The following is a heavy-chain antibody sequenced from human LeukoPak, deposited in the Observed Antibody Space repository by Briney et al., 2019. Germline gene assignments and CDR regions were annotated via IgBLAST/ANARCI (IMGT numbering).Heavy chain of an antibody. CDR1: GGSISSYY. D-gene: IGHD4-23*01. V-gene: IGHV4-59*01. CDR3: ARDEGGNIDP. J-gene: IGHJ5*02. Sequence: PSETLSLTCTVSGGSISSYYWSWIRQPPGKGLEWIGYIYYSGSTNYNPSLKSRVTISVDTSKNQFSLKLSSVTAADTAVYYCARDEGGNIDPRGQGTLVTVSS. CDR2: IYYSGST.